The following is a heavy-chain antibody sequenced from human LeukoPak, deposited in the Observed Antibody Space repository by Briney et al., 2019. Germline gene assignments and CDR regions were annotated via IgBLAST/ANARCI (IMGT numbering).Heavy chain of an antibody. D-gene: IGHD3-3*01. CDR2: INHSGST. Sequence: PSETLSLTCAVYGGSFSGYYWSWIRQPPGKGLEWIGEINHSGSTNYNPSLKSRVTISVDTSKNQFSLKLSSVTAADTAVYYCARALGGYYGTYYFDYWGQGTLVTVSS. J-gene: IGHJ4*02. V-gene: IGHV4-34*01. CDR1: GGSFSGYY. CDR3: ARALGGYYGTYYFDY.